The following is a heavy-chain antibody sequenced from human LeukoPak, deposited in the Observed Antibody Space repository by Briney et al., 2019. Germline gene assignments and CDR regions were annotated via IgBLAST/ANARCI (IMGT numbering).Heavy chain of an antibody. CDR3: ARDHYYDPWGAFDI. Sequence: ASVKVSCKASGYTFTSYGISWGRQAPGQGLEWMGWISAYNGNTNYAQKLQGRVTMTTDTSTSTAYMELRSLRSDDTAVYYCARDHYYDPWGAFDIWGQGTMVTVSS. V-gene: IGHV1-18*01. D-gene: IGHD3-22*01. CDR1: GYTFTSYG. J-gene: IGHJ3*02. CDR2: ISAYNGNT.